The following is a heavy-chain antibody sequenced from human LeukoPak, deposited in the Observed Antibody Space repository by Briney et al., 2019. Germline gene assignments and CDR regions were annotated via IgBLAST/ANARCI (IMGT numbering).Heavy chain of an antibody. D-gene: IGHD3-22*01. CDR2: IIPIFGTA. CDR3: ARDKGDYYYDSSGYCPTLDY. CDR1: GYTFTSYG. V-gene: IGHV1-69*13. J-gene: IGHJ4*02. Sequence: ASVKVSCKASGYTFTSYGISWVRQAPGQGLEWMGGIIPIFGTANYAQKFQGRVTITADESTSTAYMELSSLRSEDTAVYYCARDKGDYYYDSSGYCPTLDYWGQGTLVTVSS.